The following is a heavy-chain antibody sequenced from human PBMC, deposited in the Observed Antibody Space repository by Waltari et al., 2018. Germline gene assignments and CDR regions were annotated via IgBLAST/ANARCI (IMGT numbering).Heavy chain of an antibody. CDR1: GYNFNNYY. Sequence: QVQLVQSGAEVKKPGASVTLSCTASGYNFNNYYIYWVRQAPGQGLEWMGWVNPHSRGTSYSQKFQGRVTMTSDTAITTAYMELTWLRSDDTAIYYCAILGGLAAAGDFDHWGQGTLVIVSS. V-gene: IGHV1-2*02. J-gene: IGHJ4*02. CDR3: AILGGLAAAGDFDH. D-gene: IGHD6-13*01. CDR2: VNPHSRGT.